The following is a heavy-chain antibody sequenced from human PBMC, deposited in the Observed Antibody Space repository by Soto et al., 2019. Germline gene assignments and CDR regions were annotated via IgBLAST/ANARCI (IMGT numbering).Heavy chain of an antibody. Sequence: ASVKVSCKASGYTFTSYGISWVRQAPGQGLEWMGWISAYNGNTNYAQKLQGRVTMTTDTSTSTAYMELRSLRSDDTAVYYCARDERPRDSSGYYFDYWGQGTLVTVSS. CDR1: GYTFTSYG. CDR3: ARDERPRDSSGYYFDY. J-gene: IGHJ4*02. V-gene: IGHV1-18*01. CDR2: ISAYNGNT. D-gene: IGHD3-22*01.